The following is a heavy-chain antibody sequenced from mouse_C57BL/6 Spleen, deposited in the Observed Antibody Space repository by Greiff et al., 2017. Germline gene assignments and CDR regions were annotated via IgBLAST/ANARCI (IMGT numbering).Heavy chain of an antibody. CDR3: ARGSGGYFDY. J-gene: IGHJ2*01. V-gene: IGHV1-64*01. CDR2: IHPTSGST. CDR1: GYTFTSYW. Sequence: VQLQQPGAELVKPGASVKLSCKASGYTFTSYWLHWVKPRPGQGLEWIGMIHPTSGSTNYNEKFKSKATLTVDKSSSTAYMQLSSLTSEDSAVYYGARGSGGYFDYWGQGTTLTVSS.